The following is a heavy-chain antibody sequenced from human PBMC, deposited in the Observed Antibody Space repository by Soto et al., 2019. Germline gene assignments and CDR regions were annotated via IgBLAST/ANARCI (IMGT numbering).Heavy chain of an antibody. CDR1: GFTFSSYG. Sequence: SLRLSCAASGFTFSSYGMHWVRQAPGKGLEWVAVIWYDGSNKYYADSVKGRFTISRDNSKNTLYLQMNSLRAEDTAVYYCARDHQPHYSSSSRNAPKKYFQHWGQGTLVTVSS. V-gene: IGHV3-33*01. CDR3: ARDHQPHYSSSSRNAPKKYFQH. CDR2: IWYDGSNK. J-gene: IGHJ1*01. D-gene: IGHD6-6*01.